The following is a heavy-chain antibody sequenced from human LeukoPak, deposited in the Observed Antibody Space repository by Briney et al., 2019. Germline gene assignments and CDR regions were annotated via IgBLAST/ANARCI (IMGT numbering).Heavy chain of an antibody. CDR3: ARVGLVVPAAISGYYFDY. CDR1: GFTFSSYW. Sequence: GGSLRLSCAASGFTFSSYWMSWVRQAPGKGLEWVANIKQDGSEKYYVDSVKGRFTISRDNAKNSLYLQMNSLRAEDTAVYYCARVGLVVPAAISGYYFDYWGQGTPVTVSS. D-gene: IGHD2-2*02. CDR2: IKQDGSEK. J-gene: IGHJ4*02. V-gene: IGHV3-7*01.